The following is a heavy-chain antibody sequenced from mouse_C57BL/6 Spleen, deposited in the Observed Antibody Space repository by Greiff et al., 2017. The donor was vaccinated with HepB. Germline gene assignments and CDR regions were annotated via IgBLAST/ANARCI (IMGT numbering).Heavy chain of an antibody. J-gene: IGHJ3*01. CDR3: ARGAFMTTVPFAY. CDR2: ISDGGSYT. D-gene: IGHD1-1*01. Sequence: EVKVVESGGGLVKPGGSLKLSCAASGFTFSSYAMSWVRQTPEKRLEWVATISDGGSYTYYPDNVKGRFTISRDNAKNNLYLQMSHLKSEDTAMYYCARGAFMTTVPFAYWGEGTLVTVSA. CDR1: GFTFSSYA. V-gene: IGHV5-4*03.